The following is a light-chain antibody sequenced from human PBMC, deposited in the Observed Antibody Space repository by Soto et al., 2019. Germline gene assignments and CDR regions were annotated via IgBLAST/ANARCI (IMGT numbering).Light chain of an antibody. J-gene: IGKJ4*01. CDR1: QSLLRDNGYNY. CDR3: MQALRTLT. CDR2: LGS. V-gene: IGKV2-28*01. Sequence: DIVLTQSPLSLPVTPGEPASISCRSSQSLLRDNGYNYLDWYVQKPGQSPQLLIYLGSQRASGVPDRFSGSGSGKDFTLRISRVEAEDVGVYYCMQALRTLTFGGGTKVEIK.